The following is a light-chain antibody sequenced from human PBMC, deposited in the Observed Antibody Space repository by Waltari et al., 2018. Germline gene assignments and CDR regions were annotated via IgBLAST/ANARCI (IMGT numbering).Light chain of an antibody. Sequence: SYELTQPSSVSVSPGQTARITCSGDVLGKKFIRWFQQKPGQAPGLLIFRDRERPSGIAERFSGSSSGTTVTLTISGAQVEDEADYYCFTVDDNSLRLFGGGTKLTVL. CDR2: RDR. J-gene: IGLJ2*01. CDR3: FTVDDNSLRL. V-gene: IGLV3-27*01. CDR1: VLGKKF.